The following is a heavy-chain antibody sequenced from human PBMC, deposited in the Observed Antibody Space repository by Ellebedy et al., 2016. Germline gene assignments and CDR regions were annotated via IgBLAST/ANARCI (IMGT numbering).Heavy chain of an antibody. CDR1: GGSFSGYY. J-gene: IGHJ4*02. Sequence: SETLSLTCAVYGGSFSGYYWSWIRQPPGKGLEWIGSISYSGNTYYAPSLKSRVNISVDTSKNQFSLRLSSVTAADTSTYYCATHIGVTGKIANWGQGTLVTVTS. CDR3: ATHIGVTGKIAN. CDR2: ISYSGNT. V-gene: IGHV4-34*01. D-gene: IGHD6-19*01.